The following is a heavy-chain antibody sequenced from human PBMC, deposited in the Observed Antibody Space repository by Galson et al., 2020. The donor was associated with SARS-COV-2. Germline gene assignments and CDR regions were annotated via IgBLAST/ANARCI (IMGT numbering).Heavy chain of an antibody. D-gene: IGHD1-26*01. CDR3: ATGVTVGVPNWFDP. CDR1: GYSLTELA. Sequence: ASVKVSCKVSGYSLTELAMHWVRQAPGKGLEWMGGFDPEDGEITYAQNFQGRVTMTEDTSTDTAYMELSSLRSDDTAVYYCATGVTVGVPNWFDPWGQGTLVTVSS. J-gene: IGHJ5*02. V-gene: IGHV1-24*01. CDR2: FDPEDGEI.